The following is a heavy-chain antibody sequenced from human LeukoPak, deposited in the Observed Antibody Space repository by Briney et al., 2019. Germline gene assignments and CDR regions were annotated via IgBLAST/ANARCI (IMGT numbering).Heavy chain of an antibody. CDR1: GFAFSSYW. CDR3: VKGAGYYYDSRFDY. V-gene: IGHV3-74*01. D-gene: IGHD3-22*01. Sequence: GGSLRLSCAASGFAFSSYWIHWVRQAPGKGLVWVSRINSGGSDSIYADSVKGRFIISRDNAKNCLYLQMNSLRAEDTALYYCVKGAGYYYDSRFDYWGQGTLITVSS. J-gene: IGHJ4*02. CDR2: INSGGSDS.